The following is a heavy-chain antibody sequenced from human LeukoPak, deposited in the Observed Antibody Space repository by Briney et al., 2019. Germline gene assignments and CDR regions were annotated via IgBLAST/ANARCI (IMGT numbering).Heavy chain of an antibody. CDR3: ATDTYNWNYVYFDY. CDR1: GGTFSSYA. V-gene: IGHV1-69*13. J-gene: IGHJ4*02. CDR2: IIPIFGTA. D-gene: IGHD1-7*01. Sequence: ASVKVSCKASGGTFSSYAISWVRQAPGQGLEWMGGIIPIFGTANYAQKFQGRATITADESTSTAYMELSSLRSEDTAVYYCATDTYNWNYVYFDYWGQGTLVTVSS.